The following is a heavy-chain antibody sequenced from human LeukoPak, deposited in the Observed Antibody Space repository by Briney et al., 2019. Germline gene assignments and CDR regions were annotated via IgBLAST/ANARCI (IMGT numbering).Heavy chain of an antibody. CDR3: ARSSYQPYFDY. Sequence: PGGSLRLSCAASGFTFSSYWIHWVRQAPGKGLVWVSRINGDGGTSTYADSVRGRFTISRDNARNTVYLQMNSLRAEDTAVYHCARSSYQPYFDYWGRGTLVTVSS. CDR1: GFTFSSYW. D-gene: IGHD1-26*01. J-gene: IGHJ4*02. V-gene: IGHV3-74*01. CDR2: INGDGGTS.